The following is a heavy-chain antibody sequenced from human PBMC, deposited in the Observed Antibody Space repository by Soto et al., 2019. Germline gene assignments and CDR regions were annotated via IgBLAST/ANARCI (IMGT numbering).Heavy chain of an antibody. D-gene: IGHD3-3*01. V-gene: IGHV1-2*02. CDR1: GYTFTGYY. J-gene: IGHJ6*02. CDR2: INPNSGGT. CDR3: ARDLPPRVTIFGVVGDFGMDV. Sequence: GASVKVSCKASGYTFTGYYMHWVRQAPGQGLEWMGWINPNSGGTNYAQKFQGRVTMTRDTSISTAYMELSRLRSDDTAVYYCARDLPPRVTIFGVVGDFGMDVWGQGTTVTGSS.